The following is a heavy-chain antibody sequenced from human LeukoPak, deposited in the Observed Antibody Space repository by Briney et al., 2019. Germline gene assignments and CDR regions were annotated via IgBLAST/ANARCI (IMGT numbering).Heavy chain of an antibody. CDR2: INPNSGGT. D-gene: IGHD2-15*01. CDR1: GYTFTGYY. Sequence: ASVKVSCKASGYTFTGYYMHWVRQAPGQGLEWMGWINPNSGGTNYAQKFQGRVTMTRDTPISTAYMELSRLRSDDTAVYYCATRDVVVAATEHDYWGQGTLVTVSS. J-gene: IGHJ4*02. CDR3: ATRDVVVAATEHDY. V-gene: IGHV1-2*02.